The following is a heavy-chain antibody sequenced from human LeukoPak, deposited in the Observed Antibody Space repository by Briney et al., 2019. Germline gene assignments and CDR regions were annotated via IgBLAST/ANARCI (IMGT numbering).Heavy chain of an antibody. J-gene: IGHJ4*02. CDR3: ASVYYYDSSGFFDY. V-gene: IGHV4-30-2*01. CDR1: GGSISSGGYS. D-gene: IGHD3-22*01. CDR2: IYHSGST. Sequence: SSETLSLTCAVSGGSISSGGYSWSRIRQPPGKGLECIGYIYHSGSTYYNPSLKSRVTISVDRSKNQFSMKLSSVTAADTAVYYCASVYYYDSSGFFDYWGQGTLVTVSS.